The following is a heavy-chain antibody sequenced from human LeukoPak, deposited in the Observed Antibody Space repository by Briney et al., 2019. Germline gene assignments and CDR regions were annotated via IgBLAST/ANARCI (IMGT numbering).Heavy chain of an antibody. D-gene: IGHD6-19*01. V-gene: IGHV1-2*02. CDR2: INPNNGGT. CDR1: GYTFTGYY. J-gene: IGHJ3*02. Sequence: ASVKVSCKASGYTFTGYYMHWVRQAPGQGLEWMGWINPNNGGTNYAQKFQGRVTMTRDTSISTAYMELSRLRSDDTAVYYCAASSGSDAFDIWGQGTMVTVSS. CDR3: AASSGSDAFDI.